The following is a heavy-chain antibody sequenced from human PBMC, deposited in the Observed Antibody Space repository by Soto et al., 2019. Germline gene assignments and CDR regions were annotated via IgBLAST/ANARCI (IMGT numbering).Heavy chain of an antibody. CDR2: VSSGGDIT. Sequence: GGSLRLSCAASGFTFSSYSMSWVRQAPGKGLEWVSVVSSGGDITHYADSVKGRFTISRDNAQNSLFLQMNNLRAEDTAVYYCATSAAAPGNSWGQGTLVTLSS. V-gene: IGHV3-23*01. D-gene: IGHD2-2*01. CDR3: ATSAAAPGNS. CDR1: GFTFSSYS. J-gene: IGHJ4*02.